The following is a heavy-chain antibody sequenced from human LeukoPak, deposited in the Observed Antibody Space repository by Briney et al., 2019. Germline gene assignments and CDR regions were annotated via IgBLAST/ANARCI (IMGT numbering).Heavy chain of an antibody. CDR2: IYYSGST. J-gene: IGHJ5*02. V-gene: IGHV4-39*07. D-gene: IGHD6-19*01. CDR1: GGSITNSSFY. CDR3: ARVLGSGWFGDWFDP. Sequence: PSETLSLTCTVSGGSITNSSFYWGWIRQPPGKGLEWIGNIYYSGSTSYHPSLKSRVTMSVDTSKNQFSLKVTSVTAADTAVYYCARVLGSGWFGDWFDPWGQGTQVTVSS.